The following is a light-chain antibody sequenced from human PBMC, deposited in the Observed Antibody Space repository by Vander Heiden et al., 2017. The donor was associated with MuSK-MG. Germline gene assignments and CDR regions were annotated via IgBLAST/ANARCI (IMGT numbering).Light chain of an antibody. J-gene: IGKJ4*01. CDR3: QQYGSSHT. V-gene: IGKV3-20*01. Sequence: DIVLTQSPGTLSLSPGERATLSCRASQSVSSSYLAWYQQKPGQAPRLLIYGASSRATGIPDRFSGGGSGTDFTLTISRLEPEDFAVYYCQQYGSSHTFGGGTKVEIK. CDR1: QSVSSSY. CDR2: GAS.